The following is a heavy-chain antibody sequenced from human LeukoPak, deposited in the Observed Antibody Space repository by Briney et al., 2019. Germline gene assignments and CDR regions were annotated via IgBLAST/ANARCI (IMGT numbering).Heavy chain of an antibody. CDR2: ISGSGGST. Sequence: GAPLRLSCAASGFTFSSYAMSWVRQAPGKGLEWASAISGSGGSTYYADSVKGRFTISRDNSKNTLYLQMNSLRAEDTAVYYCAKARIAVAGLPRTDYWGQGTLVTVSS. CDR3: AKARIAVAGLPRTDY. CDR1: GFTFSSYA. V-gene: IGHV3-23*01. D-gene: IGHD6-19*01. J-gene: IGHJ4*02.